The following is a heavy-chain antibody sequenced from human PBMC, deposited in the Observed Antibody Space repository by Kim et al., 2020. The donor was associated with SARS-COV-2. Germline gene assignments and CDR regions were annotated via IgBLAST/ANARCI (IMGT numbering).Heavy chain of an antibody. J-gene: IGHJ4*02. V-gene: IGHV1-18*01. CDR1: GYTFTSYG. CDR3: ARDSSGWYGGGVFDY. D-gene: IGHD6-19*01. CDR2: ISAYNGNT. Sequence: ASVKVSCKASGYTFTSYGISWVRQAPGQGLEWMGWISAYNGNTNYAQKLQGRVTMTTDTSTSTAYMELRSLRSDDTAVYYCARDSSGWYGGGVFDYWGQGTLVTVSS.